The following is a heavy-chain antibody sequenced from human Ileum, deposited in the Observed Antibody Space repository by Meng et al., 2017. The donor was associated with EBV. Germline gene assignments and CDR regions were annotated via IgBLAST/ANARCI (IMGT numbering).Heavy chain of an antibody. Sequence: QVQVQCLRQGLVKLSKPLSLTCTVSGGSISSSNYYWSWIRQPPGKGLEWSGQIYNRGSTYYNPSLKSRITKSVDTSKAQYSLKLSSVTAADTAVYYWARGQKGYFDLWGRGTLVTVSS. V-gene: IGHV4-30-4*01. CDR3: ARGQKGYFDL. CDR1: GGSISSSNYY. J-gene: IGHJ2*01. CDR2: IYNRGST.